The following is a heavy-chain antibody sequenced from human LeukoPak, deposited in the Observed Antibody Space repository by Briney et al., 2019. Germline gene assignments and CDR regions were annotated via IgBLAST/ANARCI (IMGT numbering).Heavy chain of an antibody. CDR3: ARDPGVMGYYYYGMDV. Sequence: ASVKVSCKASGYTFNRYAMNWVRQAPGQGLEWMGWINTNTGNPTYAQGFTGRFVFSLDTSVSTAYLQITSLKAEDTALYYCARDPGVMGYYYYGMDVWGQGTTVTVSS. CDR2: INTNTGNP. CDR1: GYTFNRYA. J-gene: IGHJ6*02. V-gene: IGHV7-4-1*02. D-gene: IGHD3-16*01.